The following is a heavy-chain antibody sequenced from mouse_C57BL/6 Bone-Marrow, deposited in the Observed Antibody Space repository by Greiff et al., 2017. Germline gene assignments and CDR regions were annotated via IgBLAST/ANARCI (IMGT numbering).Heavy chain of an antibody. J-gene: IGHJ2*01. D-gene: IGHD1-1*01. V-gene: IGHV1-81*01. CDR1: GYTFTSYG. CDR2: IYPRRGNT. CDR3: ASPYYYGSSYNY. Sequence: QVQLQQSGAELARPGASVKLSCKASGYTFTSYGISWVKQRTGQGLEWIGEIYPRRGNTYYNEKFKGKATLTADKSSSTAYMELRSLTSEDSAVYFCASPYYYGSSYNYWGQGTTLTVSS.